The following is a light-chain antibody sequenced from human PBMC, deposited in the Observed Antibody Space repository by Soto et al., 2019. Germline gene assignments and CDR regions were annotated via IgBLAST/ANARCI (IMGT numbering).Light chain of an antibody. CDR1: QSVSNSY. V-gene: IGKV3-20*01. CDR2: DAA. J-gene: IGKJ4*01. CDR3: QQYGSSPLT. Sequence: IVLTQSPGTLSLSPGEEATLSCRASQSVSNSYLAWYQQKPGQAPRLLIYDAASRASGIPDRFSGSGSGTDFTLTIRRLEPEDFVVYYCQQYGSSPLTFGGGTKVDIK.